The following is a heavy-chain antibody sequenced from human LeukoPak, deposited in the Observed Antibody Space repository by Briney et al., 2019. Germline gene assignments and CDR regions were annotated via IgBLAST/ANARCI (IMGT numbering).Heavy chain of an antibody. CDR3: ARSAYYDILTGYRAYYYYYMDV. Sequence: GGSLRLSCAASGFTFSIYAMHCVRQAPGKGLEYVSAISSNGGSTYYANSVKGRFTISRDNSKNTLYLQMGSLRAEDMAVYYCARSAYYDILTGYRAYYYYYMDVWGKGTTVTVSS. CDR1: GFTFSIYA. D-gene: IGHD3-9*01. V-gene: IGHV3-64*01. J-gene: IGHJ6*03. CDR2: ISSNGGST.